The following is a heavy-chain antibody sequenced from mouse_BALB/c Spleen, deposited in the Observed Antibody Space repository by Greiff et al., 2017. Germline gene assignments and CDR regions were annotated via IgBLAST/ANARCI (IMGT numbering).Heavy chain of an antibody. D-gene: IGHD1-1*01. J-gene: IGHJ4*01. CDR1: GFAFSSYD. CDR2: ISSGGGST. Sequence: EVKLVESGGGLVKPGGSLKLSCAASGFAFSSYDMPWVRQTPEKRLEWVAYISSGGGSTYYPDTVKGRFTISRDNAKNTLYLQMSSLKSEDTAMYYCARPGYYCGSSPYYAMDYWGQGTSVTVSS. CDR3: ARPGYYCGSSPYYAMDY. V-gene: IGHV5-12-1*01.